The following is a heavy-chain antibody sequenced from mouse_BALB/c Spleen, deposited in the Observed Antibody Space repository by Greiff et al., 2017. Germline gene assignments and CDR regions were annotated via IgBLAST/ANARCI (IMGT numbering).Heavy chain of an antibody. D-gene: IGHD1-1*01. J-gene: IGHJ2*01. CDR2: ISSGSSTI. V-gene: IGHV5-17*02. Sequence: EVQVVESGGGLVQPGGSRKLSCAASGFTFSSFGMHWVRQAPEKGLEWVAYISSGSSTIYYADTVKGRFTISRDNPKNTLFLQMTSLRSEDTAMYYCARGGYGSSYDYWGQGTTLTVSS. CDR3: ARGGYGSSYDY. CDR1: GFTFSSFG.